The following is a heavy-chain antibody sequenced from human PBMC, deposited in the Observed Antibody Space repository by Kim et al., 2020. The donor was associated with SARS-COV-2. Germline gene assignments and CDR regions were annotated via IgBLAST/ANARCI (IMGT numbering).Heavy chain of an antibody. Sequence: ASVKVSCKTSGYTFTSYPISWVRQAPGQGLEWMGWISAYNGNTNYAQNLQGRVTMTTDTSTSTAYMELRSLRSDDMAVYYCARGPTIFGVATTIDYWGQGTPVTISS. J-gene: IGHJ4*02. CDR3: ARGPTIFGVATTIDY. D-gene: IGHD3-3*01. CDR2: ISAYNGNT. V-gene: IGHV1-18*03. CDR1: GYTFTSYP.